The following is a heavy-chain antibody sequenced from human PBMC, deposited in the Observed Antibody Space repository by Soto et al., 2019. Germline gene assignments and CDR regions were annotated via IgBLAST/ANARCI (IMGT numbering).Heavy chain of an antibody. J-gene: IGHJ6*02. CDR2: INHSGST. D-gene: IGHD3-10*01. CDR3: ARGRHTMVRGVPLYGMDV. Sequence: SETLSLTCAVYGGSFSGYYWSWIRQPPGKGLEWIGEINHSGSTNYNPSLKSRVTISVDTSKNQFSLKLSSVTAADTAVYYCARGRHTMVRGVPLYGMDVWGQGTTVT. CDR1: GGSFSGYY. V-gene: IGHV4-34*01.